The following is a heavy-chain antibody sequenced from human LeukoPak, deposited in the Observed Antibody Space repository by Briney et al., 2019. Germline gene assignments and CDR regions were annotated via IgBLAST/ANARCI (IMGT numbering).Heavy chain of an antibody. Sequence: SETLSLTCAVYGGSFSGYYWSWIRQPPGKGLEWIGEINHSGSTNYNPSLKSRVTISVDTSKNQFSLKLSSVTAADTAVYYCARDLYDFWSGYYQFPNWFDPWGQGTLVTVSS. J-gene: IGHJ5*02. CDR2: INHSGST. CDR1: GGSFSGYY. D-gene: IGHD3-3*01. V-gene: IGHV4-34*01. CDR3: ARDLYDFWSGYYQFPNWFDP.